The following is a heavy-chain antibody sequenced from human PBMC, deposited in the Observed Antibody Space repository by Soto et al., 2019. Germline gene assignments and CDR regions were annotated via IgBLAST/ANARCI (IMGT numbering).Heavy chain of an antibody. CDR3: ARAAVAGNVDY. D-gene: IGHD6-19*01. Sequence: SETLSLTCTVSDGSISSYYWSWIRQPPGKGLEWIGYIYYSGSTNYNPSLKSRVTISLDTSKNQFSLKLSSVTAADTAVYYCARAAVAGNVDYWGQGTLVTVSS. CDR2: IYYSGST. J-gene: IGHJ4*02. CDR1: DGSISSYY. V-gene: IGHV4-59*08.